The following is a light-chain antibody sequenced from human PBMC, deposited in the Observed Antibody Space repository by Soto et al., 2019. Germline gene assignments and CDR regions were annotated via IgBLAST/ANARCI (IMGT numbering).Light chain of an antibody. CDR1: SSNVGNNF. J-gene: IGLJ1*01. CDR3: GTWDSSLSDYV. CDR2: ENN. Sequence: QSVLTQPPSVSAAPGQKVTISCSGSSSNVGNNFVSWYQHLPGTAPRLLMSENNKRPSGIPDRFSGSKSSTSATLDITGLLTGDEADYYCGTWDSSLSDYVFGTGTKLTVL. V-gene: IGLV1-51*01.